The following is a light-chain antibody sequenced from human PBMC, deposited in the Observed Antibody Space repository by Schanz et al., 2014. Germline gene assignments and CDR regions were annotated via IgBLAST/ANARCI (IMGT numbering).Light chain of an antibody. CDR2: GDN. CDR3: QSYDSTNWV. Sequence: QSVLTQPPSVSGAPGQRVTISCTGSSSNIGAGYDVHWYQQFPGTAPKLLIYGDNNRPSGVPDRFSGSKSGTSASLAITGLQADDEADYYCQSYDSTNWVFGGGTKLTVL. J-gene: IGLJ3*02. CDR1: SSNIGAGYD. V-gene: IGLV1-40*01.